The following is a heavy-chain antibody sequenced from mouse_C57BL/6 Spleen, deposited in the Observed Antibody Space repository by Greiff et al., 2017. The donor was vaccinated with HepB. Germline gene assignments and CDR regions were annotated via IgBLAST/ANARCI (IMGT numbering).Heavy chain of an antibody. CDR1: GYTFTDYY. CDR2: IYPGSGNT. CDR3: ARQHDYDGLNIDY. Sequence: QVQLQQSGAELVRPGASVKLSCKASGYTFTDYYINWVKQRPGQGLEWIARIYPGSGNTYYNEKFKGKATLTAEKSSSTAYMQLSSLTSEDSAVYFCARQHDYDGLNIDYWGQGTTLTVSS. V-gene: IGHV1-76*01. D-gene: IGHD2-4*01. J-gene: IGHJ2*01.